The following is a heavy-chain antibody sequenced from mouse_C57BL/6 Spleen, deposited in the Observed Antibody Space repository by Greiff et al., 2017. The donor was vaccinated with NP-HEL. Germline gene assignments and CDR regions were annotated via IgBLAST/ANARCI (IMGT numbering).Heavy chain of an antibody. J-gene: IGHJ4*01. D-gene: IGHD3-2*01. CDR1: GYTFTSYW. CDR2: IHPNSGST. Sequence: QVQLKQPGAELVKPGASVKLSCKASGYTFTSYWMHWVKQRPGQGLEWIGMIHPNSGSTNYNEKFKSKATLTVDKSSSTAYMQLSSLTSEDSAVYYCARETDYAMDYWGQGTSVTVSS. V-gene: IGHV1-64*01. CDR3: ARETDYAMDY.